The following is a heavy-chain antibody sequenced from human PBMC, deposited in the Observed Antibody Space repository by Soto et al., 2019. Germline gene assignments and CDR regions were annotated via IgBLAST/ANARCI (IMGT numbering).Heavy chain of an antibody. D-gene: IGHD1-1*01. Sequence: GGSLRLSCAASGFTFSNAWMNWVRQAPGKGLEWVGRIKSKTDGGTTDYAAPVKGRFTISRDDSKNTLYLQMNSLKAEDTAVYYCTTGNWFYYYYGMDVWGQGTTVTVSS. CDR1: GFTFSNAW. CDR2: IKSKTDGGTT. V-gene: IGHV3-15*07. CDR3: TTGNWFYYYYGMDV. J-gene: IGHJ6*02.